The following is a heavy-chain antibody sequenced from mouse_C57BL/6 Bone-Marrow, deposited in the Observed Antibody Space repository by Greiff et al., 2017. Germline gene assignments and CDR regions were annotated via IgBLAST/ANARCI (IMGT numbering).Heavy chain of an antibody. Sequence: EVQLVESGGGLVQPKGSLKLSCAASGFSFNTYAMNWVRQAPGKGLEWVARIRSKSNNYATYYADSVKDRFTISRDDSESMLYLQMNNLKTEDTAMYYCVRHDSRLLRYDAMDYWGQGTSVTVSS. D-gene: IGHD1-1*01. CDR2: IRSKSNNYAT. CDR1: GFSFNTYA. V-gene: IGHV10-1*01. J-gene: IGHJ4*01. CDR3: VRHDSRLLRYDAMDY.